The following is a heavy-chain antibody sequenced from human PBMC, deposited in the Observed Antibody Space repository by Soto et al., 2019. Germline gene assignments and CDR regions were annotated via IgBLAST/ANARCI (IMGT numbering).Heavy chain of an antibody. J-gene: IGHJ3*01. CDR2: ISGSGGST. CDR1: RFAFSSCA. D-gene: IGHD3-16*02. CDR3: AKVFKYDYHNRYLL. V-gene: IGHV3-23*01. Sequence: GRSLRLSCAGSRFAFSSCAMTWVRQAPGKGLEWVSAISGSGGSTYYADSVKGRFTISRDNSKNTLYLQMNSLRAEDTAVYYCAKVFKYDYHNRYLLWCPGRLFTV.